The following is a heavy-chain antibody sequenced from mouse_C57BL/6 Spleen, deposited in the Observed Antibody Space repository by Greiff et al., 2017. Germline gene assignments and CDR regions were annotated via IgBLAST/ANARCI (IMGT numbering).Heavy chain of an antibody. Sequence: QVQLKESGPELVKPGASVKISCKASGYAFSSSWMNWVKQRPGKGLEWIGRIYPGDGDTNYNGKFKGKATLTADKSSSTAYMQLSSLTSEDSAVYFCARGREVDYWGQGTTLTVSS. V-gene: IGHV1-82*01. CDR1: GYAFSSSW. J-gene: IGHJ2*01. CDR3: ARGREVDY. CDR2: IYPGDGDT.